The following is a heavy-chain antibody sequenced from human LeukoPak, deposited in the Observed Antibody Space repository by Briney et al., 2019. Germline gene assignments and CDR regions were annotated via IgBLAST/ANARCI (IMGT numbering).Heavy chain of an antibody. CDR1: GFTFRRYW. CDR2: IKQDGSEK. D-gene: IGHD1-26*01. CDR3: ARDLTSIGGATNFDY. V-gene: IGHV3-7*01. J-gene: IGHJ4*02. Sequence: AGGSLRLSCAASGFTFRRYWMSWARQASGKGLEWVANIKQDGSEKYYVDSVKGRFTISRDNAKNSLYLQMNSLRAEDSAVYYCARDLTSIGGATNFDYWGQGTLVTVSS.